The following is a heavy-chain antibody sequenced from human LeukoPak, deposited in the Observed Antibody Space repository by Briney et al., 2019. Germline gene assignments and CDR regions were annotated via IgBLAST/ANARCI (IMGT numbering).Heavy chain of an antibody. CDR2: ISYDGSNK. D-gene: IGHD5-18*01. CDR1: GFTFSSYG. CDR3: AKDLRGYGPSPSYFAY. V-gene: IGHV3-30*18. Sequence: GGSLRLSCAASGFTFSSYGMHWVRQAPGKGLEWVAVISYDGSNKYYADSVKGRFTISRDNSKNTLYLQMNSLRAEDTAVYYCAKDLRGYGPSPSYFAYWAQGTLVTVPP. J-gene: IGHJ4*02.